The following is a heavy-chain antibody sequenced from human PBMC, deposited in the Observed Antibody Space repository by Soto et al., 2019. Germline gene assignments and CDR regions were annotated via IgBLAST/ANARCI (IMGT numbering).Heavy chain of an antibody. D-gene: IGHD3-10*01. Sequence: SEILSLTCTVSGGSMSPYYWSWIRQPPGKGLEWIANIYYRGNTNYNPSFESRVTISIDTSKNQFSLKLSSVTAADTAVYYCARDPGSGSYYGWFDPWGQGTLVTVSS. V-gene: IGHV4-59*13. CDR3: ARDPGSGSYYGWFDP. CDR1: GGSMSPYY. J-gene: IGHJ5*02. CDR2: IYYRGNT.